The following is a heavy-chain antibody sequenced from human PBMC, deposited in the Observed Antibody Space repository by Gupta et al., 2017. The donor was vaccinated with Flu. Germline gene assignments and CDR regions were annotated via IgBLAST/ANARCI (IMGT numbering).Heavy chain of an antibody. J-gene: IGHJ4*02. CDR3: ARDGGKSYSDY. Sequence: QVQLQESGPGLVKSSETLSLTCAVSGYSISSVYYWGWIRQPPGMGLEWIGSMYYSGGTYYNPSLKSRLTMSIDASKNQFSLKLTSVTAADTAVYFCARDGGKSYSDYWGPGTLVTVSS. V-gene: IGHV4-38-2*02. CDR2: MYYSGGT. D-gene: IGHD3-16*01. CDR1: GYSISSVYY.